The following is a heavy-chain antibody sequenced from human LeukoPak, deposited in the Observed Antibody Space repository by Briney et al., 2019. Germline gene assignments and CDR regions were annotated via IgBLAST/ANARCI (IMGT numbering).Heavy chain of an antibody. D-gene: IGHD1-1*01. V-gene: IGHV4-59*01. CDR3: ARTPTGDRVIDY. CDR1: GVSIRSYY. CDR2: ISNSGTT. Sequence: SETLSLTCTVSGVSIRSYYWSWNRQSPGKGLEWIGHISNSGTTNYNPSLKNRVTISVDTSGNQFSLKLTSVTAADTAVYYCARTPTGDRVIDYWGQGTLVTVSS. J-gene: IGHJ4*02.